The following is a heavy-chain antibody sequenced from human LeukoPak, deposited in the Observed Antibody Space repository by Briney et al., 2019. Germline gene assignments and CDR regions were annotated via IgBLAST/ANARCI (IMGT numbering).Heavy chain of an antibody. CDR3: ARVGLRDSSGYPLDY. V-gene: IGHV3-21*01. J-gene: IGHJ4*02. CDR2: ISSSSSYI. Sequence: GGSLSPACAASGFTFSSYSMNWVRQAPGKGLEWVSSISSSSSYIYYADSVKGRFTISRGNAKNSLYLQMNSLRAEDTAVYYCARVGLRDSSGYPLDYRGQGTLVTVSS. CDR1: GFTFSSYS. D-gene: IGHD3-22*01.